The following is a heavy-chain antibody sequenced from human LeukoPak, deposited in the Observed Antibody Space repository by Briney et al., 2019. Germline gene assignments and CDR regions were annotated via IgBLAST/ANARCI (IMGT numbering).Heavy chain of an antibody. CDR2: INPSGGST. D-gene: IGHD6-13*01. CDR3: AGAIAAAASFDY. CDR1: GYTFTSYY. V-gene: IGHV1-46*01. J-gene: IGHJ4*02. Sequence: ASVKVSCKASGYTFTSYYMHWVRQAPEQGLEWMGIINPSGGSTSYAQKFQGRVTMTRDTSTSTVYMELSSLRSEDTAVYYCAGAIAAAASFDYWGQGTLVTVSS.